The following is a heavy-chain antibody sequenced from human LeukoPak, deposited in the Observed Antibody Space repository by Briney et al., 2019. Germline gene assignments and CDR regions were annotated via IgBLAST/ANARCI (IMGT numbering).Heavy chain of an antibody. CDR2: ISSSSSYI. V-gene: IGHV3-21*04. CDR3: ARGKVVAGTPGQNSWDH. Sequence: GGSLRLSCAASGFTFSSYSMNWVRQAPGKGLEWVSSISSSSSYIYYADSVKGRFTISRDNAKNSLYLQMNSLRAEDTAVYYCARGKVVAGTPGQNSWDHWGQGTLVTVSS. J-gene: IGHJ4*02. CDR1: GFTFSSYS. D-gene: IGHD6-19*01.